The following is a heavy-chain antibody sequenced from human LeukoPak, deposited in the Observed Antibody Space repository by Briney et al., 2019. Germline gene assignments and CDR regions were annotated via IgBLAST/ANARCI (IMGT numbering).Heavy chain of an antibody. D-gene: IGHD6-25*01. J-gene: IGHJ4*02. CDR1: GYTFTTYD. V-gene: IGHV1-8*01. CDR2: MSPNSGNT. Sequence: ASVKVSCKASGYTFTTYDINWVRQATGQGLEWMGWMSPNSGNTGYAQKFQGRVTMTRDTSINTAYMELSSLTSEDTAVYFCARGVTAGVDFWGQGTLATVSS. CDR3: ARGVTAGVDF.